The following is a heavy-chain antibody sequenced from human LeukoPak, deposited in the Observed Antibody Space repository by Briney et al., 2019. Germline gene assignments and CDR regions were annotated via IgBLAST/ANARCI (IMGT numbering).Heavy chain of an antibody. J-gene: IGHJ4*02. Sequence: SETLSLTCTVSGGSISSYYWSWIRQPAGKGLEWIGSIYHSGSTYYNPSLKSRVTISVDTSKNQFSLKLSSVTAADTAVYYCARAAPLYYYDSSGLNYFDYWGQGTLVTVSS. CDR2: IYHSGST. CDR1: GGSISSYY. V-gene: IGHV4-4*07. CDR3: ARAAPLYYYDSSGLNYFDY. D-gene: IGHD3-22*01.